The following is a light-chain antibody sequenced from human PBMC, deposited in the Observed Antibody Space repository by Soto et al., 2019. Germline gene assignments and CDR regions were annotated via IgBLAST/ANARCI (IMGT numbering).Light chain of an antibody. CDR1: QTVSSSF. CDR3: QQYGISPT. J-gene: IGKJ1*01. V-gene: IGKV3-20*01. CDR2: DAS. Sequence: EIVLTQSPGTLSLSPGERATLSCRASQTVSSSFIAWYQQKPGQAPRLLMYDASRRATGIPDRFSGSGSGTDFTLTISRLEPEDFAVYYCQQYGISPTFGQGTKVEIK.